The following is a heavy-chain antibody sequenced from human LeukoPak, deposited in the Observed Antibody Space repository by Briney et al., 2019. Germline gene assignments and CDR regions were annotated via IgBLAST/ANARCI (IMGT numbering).Heavy chain of an antibody. CDR3: ARNSGPFDF. CDR2: INPDGSET. J-gene: IGHJ4*02. Sequence: GGSLRLSCAASGFTSYWMSWVGQAPGKGPEWVANINPDGSETYYVDSVRGRFTISRDNPKNSLYLQMNSLRAEDTAVYYCARNSGPFDFWGQGTLVTVYS. V-gene: IGHV3-7*03. D-gene: IGHD1-26*01. CDR1: GFTSYW.